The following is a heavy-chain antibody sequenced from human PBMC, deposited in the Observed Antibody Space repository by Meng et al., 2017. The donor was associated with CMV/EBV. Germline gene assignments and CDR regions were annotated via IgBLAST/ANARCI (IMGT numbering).Heavy chain of an antibody. D-gene: IGHD3-3*01. J-gene: IGHJ6*02. V-gene: IGHV4-34*01. CDR2: INHSGST. CDR1: GGSFSGYY. CDR3: ARGSPEWLLFGDYYYGMDV. Sequence: SETLSLTCAVYGGSFSGYYWSWIRQPPGKGLEWIGEINHSGSTNYNPSLKSRVTISVDTSKNQFSLKLSSVTAADTAVHYCARGSPEWLLFGDYYYGMDVWGQGTTVTVSS.